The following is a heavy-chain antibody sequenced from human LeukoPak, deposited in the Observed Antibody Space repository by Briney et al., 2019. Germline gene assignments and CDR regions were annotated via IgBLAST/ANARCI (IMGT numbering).Heavy chain of an antibody. CDR2: IYTSGST. Sequence: SETLSLTCTVSGGSISNYYWSRIQQPPGKGLEWIGYIYTSGSTNYNPSLKSRVAISVDTSKNHFSLKQSTVTAADTAVYYCARHGAQLLNTAFDYWGQGTLVTVSS. CDR3: ARHGAQLLNTAFDY. J-gene: IGHJ4*02. V-gene: IGHV4-4*09. D-gene: IGHD2-2*01. CDR1: GGSISNYY.